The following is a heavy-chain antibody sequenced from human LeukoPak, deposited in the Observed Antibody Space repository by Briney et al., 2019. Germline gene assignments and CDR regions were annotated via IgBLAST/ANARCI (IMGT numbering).Heavy chain of an antibody. D-gene: IGHD2-15*01. J-gene: IGHJ5*02. CDR3: AKDVGPVVAATDDTSNWFDP. CDR1: GFTFDGYA. V-gene: IGHV3-43*02. Sequence: AGGSLRLSCAASGFTFDGYAMHWVRQAPGKGLEWVSLISGDGGSTYYADSVKGRFTISRDNSKNSLYLQMNSLRTEDSALYYCAKDVGPVVAATDDTSNWFDPWGQGTLVSVPS. CDR2: ISGDGGST.